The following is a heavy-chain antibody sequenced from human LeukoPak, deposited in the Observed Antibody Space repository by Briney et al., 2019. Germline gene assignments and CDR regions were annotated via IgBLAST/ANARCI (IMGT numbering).Heavy chain of an antibody. Sequence: GGSLRLSCAASGFTFSSYGIHWVRQAPGKGLEWVAVIWYDGSNKYYADSVKGRFTISRDNSKNTLYLQMNSLRAEDTAVYYCARDLVVVPAAMEYYYYGMDVWGQGTTVTVSS. D-gene: IGHD2-2*01. CDR3: ARDLVVVPAAMEYYYYGMDV. CDR2: IWYDGSNK. V-gene: IGHV3-33*01. J-gene: IGHJ6*02. CDR1: GFTFSSYG.